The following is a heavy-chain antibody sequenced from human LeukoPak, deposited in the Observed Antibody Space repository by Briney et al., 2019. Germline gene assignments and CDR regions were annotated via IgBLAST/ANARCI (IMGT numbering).Heavy chain of an antibody. CDR1: GGSISSGDYY. J-gene: IGHJ3*02. CDR3: ARTYGDYVVFDI. Sequence: SQTLSLTCTVSGGSISSGDYYWSWIRQPPGKGLEWIGYIYYSGSTYYNPSLKSRVTISVGTSKNQFSLKLSSVTAADTAVYYCARTYGDYVVFDIWGQGTMVTVSS. CDR2: IYYSGST. V-gene: IGHV4-30-4*01. D-gene: IGHD4-17*01.